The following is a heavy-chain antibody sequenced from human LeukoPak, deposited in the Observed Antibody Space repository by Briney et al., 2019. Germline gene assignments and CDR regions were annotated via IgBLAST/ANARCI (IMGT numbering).Heavy chain of an antibody. D-gene: IGHD6-19*01. V-gene: IGHV1-46*01. CDR1: GGTFSSYA. CDR2: INPSGGST. Sequence: ASVKVSCKASGGTFSSYAISWVRQAPGQGLEWMGIINPSGGSTSYAQKFQGRVTMTRDMSTSTVYMELSSLRSEDTAVYYCARGQYSSGWYIYYYYYYMDVWGKGTTVTISS. J-gene: IGHJ6*03. CDR3: ARGQYSSGWYIYYYYYYMDV.